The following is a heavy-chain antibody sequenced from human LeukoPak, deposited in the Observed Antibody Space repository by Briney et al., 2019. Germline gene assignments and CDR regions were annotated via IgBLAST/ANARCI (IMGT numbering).Heavy chain of an antibody. CDR1: GFTFTSYG. D-gene: IGHD4-17*01. Sequence: PGVSLRLSCAASGFTFTSYGEHWVRQAPGKGLEWVAFIRYDGGNENYADSVKGRFAISRDNSKNTLYLQMNSLRSEDTAIYYCAKDRTVTYTFDYWGQGILVTVSS. V-gene: IGHV3-30*02. CDR2: IRYDGGNE. J-gene: IGHJ4*02. CDR3: AKDRTVTYTFDY.